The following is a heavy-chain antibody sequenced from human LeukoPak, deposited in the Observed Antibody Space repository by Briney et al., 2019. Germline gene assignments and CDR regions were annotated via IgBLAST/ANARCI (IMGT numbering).Heavy chain of an antibody. J-gene: IGHJ4*02. CDR1: GGTFSSYA. CDR3: ARRASSGWGNPLDY. D-gene: IGHD6-19*01. V-gene: IGHV1-69*13. Sequence: SVKVSCKASGGTFSSYAISWVRQAPGQGLKWMGGIIPIFGTANYAQKFQGRVTITADESTSTAYMELSSLRSEDTAVYYCARRASSGWGNPLDYWGQGTLVTVSS. CDR2: IIPIFGTA.